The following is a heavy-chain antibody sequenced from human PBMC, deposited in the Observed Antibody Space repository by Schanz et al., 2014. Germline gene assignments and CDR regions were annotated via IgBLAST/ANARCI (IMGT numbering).Heavy chain of an antibody. CDR2: IYTSGST. CDR1: GGSISSFY. J-gene: IGHJ5*02. Sequence: QVQLQESGPGLVKPSGTLSLTCTVSGGSISSFYWGWIRQPAGKGLEWIGRIYTSGSTNYNPSLKRRVTMSLDTSKNQFSLMLTSVTAADTAVYFCARHGGYYDVLNSFDIWGQGTLVTVSS. V-gene: IGHV4-4*07. CDR3: ARHGGYYDVLNSFDI. D-gene: IGHD3-16*01.